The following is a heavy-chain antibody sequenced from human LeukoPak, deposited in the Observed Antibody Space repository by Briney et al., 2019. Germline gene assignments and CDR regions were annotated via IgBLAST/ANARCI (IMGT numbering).Heavy chain of an antibody. CDR3: ARDRSSGWYVVDY. D-gene: IGHD6-19*01. Sequence: PSETLSLTCNVSGGSISNHYWSWIRQPAGKGLEWIGRVYTSGSTNYNPSLKSRVTMSIDTSKNQFSLRLSSVTAADTAVYCCARDRSSGWYVVDYWGQGILVTVSS. CDR2: VYTSGST. J-gene: IGHJ4*02. V-gene: IGHV4-4*07. CDR1: GGSISNHY.